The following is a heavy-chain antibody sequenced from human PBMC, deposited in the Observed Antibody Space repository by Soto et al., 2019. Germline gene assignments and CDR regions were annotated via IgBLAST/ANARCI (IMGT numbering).Heavy chain of an antibody. D-gene: IGHD6-13*01. V-gene: IGHV1-69*13. J-gene: IGHJ6*02. CDR2: IIPIFGTA. CDR3: ARVRVSGYYYYGMDV. Sequence: SVKVSCKASGGTCSSYAISWVRQAPGRGLEWMGGIIPIFGTANYAQKFQGRVTITADESTSTAYVELSSLRSEDTAVYYCARVRVSGYYYYGMDVWGQGTTVTVSS. CDR1: GGTCSSYA.